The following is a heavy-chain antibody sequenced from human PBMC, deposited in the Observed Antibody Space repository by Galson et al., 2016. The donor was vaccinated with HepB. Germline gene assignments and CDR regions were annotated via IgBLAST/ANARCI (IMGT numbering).Heavy chain of an antibody. CDR2: ITRSGDSV. Sequence: SLRLSCAASGFSFSDYHMTWIRQAPGKGLEWLSYITRSGDSVFYAPSVKGRFTVSRDNAKRSLYLEIRNLRDEDTAVYYCTRENPAAYDSWGQGTRVTVSS. CDR1: GFSFSDYH. J-gene: IGHJ4*02. CDR3: TRENPAAYDS. V-gene: IGHV3-11*01. D-gene: IGHD6-13*01.